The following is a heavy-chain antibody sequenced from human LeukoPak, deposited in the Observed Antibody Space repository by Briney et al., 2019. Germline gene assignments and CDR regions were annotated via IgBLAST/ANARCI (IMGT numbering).Heavy chain of an antibody. CDR3: AKGHRESSSFFDS. V-gene: IGHV3-23*01. Sequence: GGSLRLSCAAFSGFVMSWVRQAPGKRLEWVSAINGRGDDTYYPDSVKGRFTISRDNSNNTLYLQMNSLRADDTAVYYCAKGHRESSSFFDSWGQGIPVTVAS. CDR2: INGRGDDT. J-gene: IGHJ4*02. CDR1: SGFV.